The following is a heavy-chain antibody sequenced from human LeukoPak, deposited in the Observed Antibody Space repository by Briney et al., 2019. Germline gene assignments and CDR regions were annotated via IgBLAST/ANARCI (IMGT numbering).Heavy chain of an antibody. D-gene: IGHD1-7*01. CDR3: AKDSRNYFSPDY. J-gene: IGHJ4*02. CDR1: GFTFSSYG. V-gene: IGHV3-30*02. Sequence: GGSLRLSCAASGFTFSSYGMHWVGPAPGTGLEWVAFIRYDGSNTYYADSVKGRFTISRDNSKNSLYLQMKSLRAEDTAVYYCAKDSRNYFSPDYWGQGTLVTVSS. CDR2: IRYDGSNT.